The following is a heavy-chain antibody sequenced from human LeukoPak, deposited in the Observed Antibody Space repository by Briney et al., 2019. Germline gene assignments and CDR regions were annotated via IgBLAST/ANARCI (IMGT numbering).Heavy chain of an antibody. V-gene: IGHV4-59*08. D-gene: IGHD1-1*01. Sequence: SDTLSLTCTVTGGSISSYYWSWIRQPPGKGLEWIGYIYYSGSANYNPSLKSRVTISVDTSKNQFSLKLSSVTAADTAVYYCASLTGKFDYWGQGTLVTVSS. CDR1: GGSISSYY. CDR3: ASLTGKFDY. J-gene: IGHJ4*02. CDR2: IYYSGSA.